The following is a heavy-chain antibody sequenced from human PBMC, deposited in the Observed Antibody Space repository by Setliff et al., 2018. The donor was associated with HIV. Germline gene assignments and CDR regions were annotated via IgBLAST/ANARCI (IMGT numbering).Heavy chain of an antibody. CDR3: ARDNGGPAFDY. CDR1: GFTFSSYP. CDR2: ISDGGGST. J-gene: IGHJ4*02. D-gene: IGHD3-10*01. Sequence: GGSLRLSCAASGFTFSSYPMSWVRQSPGKGPEWVSAISDGGGSTYYAVSVKGRFTISRDNSKNTLYLQMNSLRVEDTAVYYCARDNGGPAFDYWGQGTLVTVSS. V-gene: IGHV3-23*01.